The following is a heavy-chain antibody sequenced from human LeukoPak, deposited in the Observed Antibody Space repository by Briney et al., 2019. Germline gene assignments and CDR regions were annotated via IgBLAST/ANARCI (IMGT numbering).Heavy chain of an antibody. CDR1: GGSIRTSSYY. V-gene: IGHV4-39*01. J-gene: IGHJ4*02. D-gene: IGHD6-13*01. CDR2: IYYSGST. CDR3: ARHSLGSSSFKFHY. Sequence: SETLSLTCTVSGGSIRTSSYYWGWIRQPPGKGLEWIGSIYYSGSTYYNPSLKSRVTISVGMSKNRFSLKLSSVTAADTAVYYCARHSLGSSSFKFHYWGQGSLVTVSS.